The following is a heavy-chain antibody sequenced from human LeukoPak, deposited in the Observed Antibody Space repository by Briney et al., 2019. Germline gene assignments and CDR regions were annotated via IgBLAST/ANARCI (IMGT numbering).Heavy chain of an antibody. J-gene: IGHJ3*02. CDR2: INPNSGGT. V-gene: IGHV1-2*02. CDR3: ARASVKYDCGDYGI. D-gene: IGHD4-17*01. Sequence: ASVKVSCKASGYTFTGYYMHWVRQAPGQGLEWMGWINPNSGGTNYAQKFQGRVTMTRDTSISTAYMELSRLRSDDTAVYYCARASVKYDCGDYGIWGQGTMVTVSS. CDR1: GYTFTGYY.